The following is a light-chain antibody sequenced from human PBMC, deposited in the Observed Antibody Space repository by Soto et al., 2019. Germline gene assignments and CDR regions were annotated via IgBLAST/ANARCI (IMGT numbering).Light chain of an antibody. Sequence: MTQSPSTLSASVGDRVTLSCSASQSISNNLAWYQQKPGQAPRLLIYGASTRATDIPARFSGSGSGTDFTLTISSLQSEDFAIYYCQQYNTRPPITFGQGTRLEIK. CDR3: QQYNTRPPIT. J-gene: IGKJ5*01. CDR1: QSISNN. V-gene: IGKV3-15*01. CDR2: GAS.